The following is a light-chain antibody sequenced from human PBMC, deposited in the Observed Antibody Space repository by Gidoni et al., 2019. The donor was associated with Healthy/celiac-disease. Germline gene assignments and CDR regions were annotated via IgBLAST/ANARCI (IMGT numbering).Light chain of an antibody. CDR1: QSISSY. CDR2: AAS. V-gene: IGKV1-39*01. Sequence: DIQMTQSPSSLSASVRDTVTLTCPASQSISSYLNWYQQRQREAPKLLIFAASSLQSRGPSRCSGSGSWADFTLTISSLQPEDVATYYCQQSYSTPYMYTFGQGTKLEIK. J-gene: IGKJ2*01. CDR3: QQSYSTPYMYT.